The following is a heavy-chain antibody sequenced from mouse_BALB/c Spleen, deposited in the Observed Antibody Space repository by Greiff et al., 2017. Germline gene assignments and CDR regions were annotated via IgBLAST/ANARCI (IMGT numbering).Heavy chain of an antibody. Sequence: EVKLVESGGGLVQPGGSLRLSCATSGFTFTDYYMSWVRQPPGKALEWLGFIRNKANGYTTEYSASVKGRFTISRDNSQSILYLQMNTLRAEDSATYYCARAFGRRYWYFDVWGAGTTVTVSS. CDR1: GFTFTDYY. D-gene: IGHD2-12*01. CDR3: ARAFGRRYWYFDV. J-gene: IGHJ1*01. V-gene: IGHV7-3*02. CDR2: IRNKANGYTT.